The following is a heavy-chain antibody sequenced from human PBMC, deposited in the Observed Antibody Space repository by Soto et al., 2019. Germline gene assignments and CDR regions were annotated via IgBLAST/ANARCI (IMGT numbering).Heavy chain of an antibody. CDR2: IFRSGSA. J-gene: IGHJ4*02. Sequence: LSLTCSVSGGSINSASFHWSRVRQRPGKGLEWIGHIFRSGSAYYNAFLKTRLSISVDTSKNQFSLKLNSVTAADTAVYYCARLRDYYHTSGYPQGFYFDYWGQGTLVTVSS. CDR1: GGSINSASFH. CDR3: ARLRDYYHTSGYPQGFYFDY. D-gene: IGHD3-22*01. V-gene: IGHV4-31*03.